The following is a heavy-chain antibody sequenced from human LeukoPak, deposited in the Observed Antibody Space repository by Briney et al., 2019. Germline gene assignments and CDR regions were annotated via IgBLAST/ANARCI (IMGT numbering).Heavy chain of an antibody. Sequence: GGSLRLSCAASGFTPSAFGMHSVRQAPGKGREWVAFLRPNGSNNYVDSVKGRFAISRDNSKNTLYLQMNGLRTEDTAFYYCAKDQAGTWGLDYWGQGTLVTVSS. J-gene: IGHJ4*02. CDR2: LRPNGSNN. V-gene: IGHV3-30*02. CDR1: GFTPSAFG. D-gene: IGHD3-10*01. CDR3: AKDQAGTWGLDY.